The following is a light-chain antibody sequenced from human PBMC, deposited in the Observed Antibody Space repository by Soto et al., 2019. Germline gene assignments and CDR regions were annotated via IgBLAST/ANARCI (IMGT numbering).Light chain of an antibody. Sequence: EIVMXQSPXTLSVSPGERATLSCRASQSVSSNLAWYQQKPGQAPRLLIYGASTRATGIPARFSGSRSGTEFTLTISSLQSEDFAVYYCQQYNNWPPWTFGQGTKLEIK. J-gene: IGKJ2*02. V-gene: IGKV3-15*01. CDR2: GAS. CDR3: QQYNNWPPWT. CDR1: QSVSSN.